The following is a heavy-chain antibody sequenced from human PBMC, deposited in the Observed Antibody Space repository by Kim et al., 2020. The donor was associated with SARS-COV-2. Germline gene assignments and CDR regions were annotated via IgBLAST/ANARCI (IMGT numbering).Heavy chain of an antibody. D-gene: IGHD6-13*01. CDR3: ARERGLGLGQQLALFDP. Sequence: VKSRITINPDTSKNQFSLQLNSVTPEDTAVYYCARERGLGLGQQLALFDPWGQGTLVTVSS. J-gene: IGHJ5*02. V-gene: IGHV6-1*01.